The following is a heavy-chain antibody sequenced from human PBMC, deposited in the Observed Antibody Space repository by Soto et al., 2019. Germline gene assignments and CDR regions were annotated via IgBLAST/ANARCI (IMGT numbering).Heavy chain of an antibody. Sequence: QVQLVESGGGVVQPGRSLRLSCAASGFTFSSYGMHWVLQAPGKGLEWVAVIWYDGSNKYYADSVKGRFTISRDNSKNTLYLQMNSLRAEDTAVYYCARGGLEIATTEYFQHWGQCTLVTVSS. CDR1: GFTFSSYG. CDR3: ARGGLEIATTEYFQH. D-gene: IGHD5-18*01. CDR2: IWYDGSNK. V-gene: IGHV3-33*01. J-gene: IGHJ1*01.